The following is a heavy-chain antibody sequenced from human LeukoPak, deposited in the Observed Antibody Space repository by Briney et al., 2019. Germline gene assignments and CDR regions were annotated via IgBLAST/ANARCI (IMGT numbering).Heavy chain of an antibody. V-gene: IGHV4-61*01. CDR2: IFHNGTT. CDR1: GGSVSSENYY. CDR3: ARERCSNGFNWFDP. Sequence: SETLSLTCTVSGGSVSSENYYWSWIRQSPEKGLEWIGYIFHNGTTNYNTSLESRLTISINTSKNQFFLNLNSVTAADTAVYYCARERCSNGFNWFDPWGQGILVTVSS. D-gene: IGHD6-19*01. J-gene: IGHJ5*02.